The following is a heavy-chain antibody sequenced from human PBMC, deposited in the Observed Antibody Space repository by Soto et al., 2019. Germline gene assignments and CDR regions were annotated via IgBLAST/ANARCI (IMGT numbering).Heavy chain of an antibody. D-gene: IGHD6-13*01. CDR1: GFTVSSNY. CDR2: IYSGGST. Sequence: VVSLRLSCAASGFTVSSNYMSWVRQAPGKGLEWVSVIYSGGSTYYADSVKGRFTISRDNSKNTLYLQMNSLRAEDTAVYYCARGGLEQQLVPFDYWGQGTLVTVSS. CDR3: ARGGLEQQLVPFDY. V-gene: IGHV3-53*01. J-gene: IGHJ4*02.